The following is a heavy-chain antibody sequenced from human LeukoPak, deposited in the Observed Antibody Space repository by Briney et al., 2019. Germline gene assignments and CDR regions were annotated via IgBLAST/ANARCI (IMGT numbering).Heavy chain of an antibody. D-gene: IGHD1-7*01. Sequence: SVKVSCXASGGTFSTYAISWVRQARGQGLEWMGGIIPIFGTANYAQKFQGRVTITADESTSTAYMELSSLRSEDTAVYYCARVPGTTGDWGQGTLVTVSS. V-gene: IGHV1-69*13. CDR2: IIPIFGTA. CDR3: ARVPGTTGD. J-gene: IGHJ4*02. CDR1: GGTFSTYA.